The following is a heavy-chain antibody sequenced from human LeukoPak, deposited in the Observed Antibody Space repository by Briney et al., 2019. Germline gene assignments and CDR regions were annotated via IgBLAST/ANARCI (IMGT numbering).Heavy chain of an antibody. J-gene: IGHJ6*02. CDR2: IYYSGST. V-gene: IGHV4-31*03. Sequence: SETLSLTCTVSGGSISSGGYYWSWIRQHPGKGLEWIGYIYYSGSTYYNPSLKSRVTISVDTSKNQFSLKLSSVTAADTAVYYCARAVSGYCSGGSCYYYYGMDVWGQGTTVTVSS. D-gene: IGHD2-15*01. CDR1: GGSISSGGYY. CDR3: ARAVSGYCSGGSCYYYYGMDV.